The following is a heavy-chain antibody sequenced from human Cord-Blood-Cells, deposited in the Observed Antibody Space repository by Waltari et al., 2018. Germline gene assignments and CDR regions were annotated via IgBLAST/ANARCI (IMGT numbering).Heavy chain of an antibody. CDR1: GFTFSSYA. CDR2: ISGSGGST. V-gene: IGHV3-23*01. J-gene: IGHJ4*02. CDR3: ANGLRLRFSIDY. Sequence: EVQLLESGGGLVQPGGSLRLSCAASGFTFSSYAMSWVRQAPGKGLEWVSAISGSGGSTYYADSVKGRFTISRDNSKNTLYLQMNSLRAEDTAVYYCANGLRLRFSIDYWGQGTLVTVSS. D-gene: IGHD3-3*01.